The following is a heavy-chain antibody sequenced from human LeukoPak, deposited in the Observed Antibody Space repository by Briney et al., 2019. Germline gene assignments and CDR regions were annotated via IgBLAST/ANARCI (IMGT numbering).Heavy chain of an antibody. CDR1: GYTFTSYY. CDR2: INPSGGST. V-gene: IGHV1-46*01. D-gene: IGHD3-22*01. J-gene: IGHJ4*02. Sequence: ASVKVSCKASGYTFTSYYMHWVRQAPGQGLEWMGIINPSGGSTSYAQKFQGRVTMTRDTSTSTAYMELRSLRSDDTAVYYCARDVRGIVGMDYFDYWGQGTLVTVS. CDR3: ARDVRGIVGMDYFDY.